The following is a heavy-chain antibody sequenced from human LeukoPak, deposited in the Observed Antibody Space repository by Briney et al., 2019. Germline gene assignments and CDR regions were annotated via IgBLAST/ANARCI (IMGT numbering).Heavy chain of an antibody. V-gene: IGHV4-59*01. CDR3: ARGPTAYPYFDY. J-gene: IGHJ4*02. Sequence: PSETLSLTCSVSGGSISSLYWSWIRQPPGKGLEWIGYVYYSGSTNYNPSLKSRVAISVDTSKIQFSLMVSSVTAADTAVYYCARGPTAYPYFDYWGQGTLVTVSS. CDR1: GGSISSLY. CDR2: VYYSGST. D-gene: IGHD3-9*01.